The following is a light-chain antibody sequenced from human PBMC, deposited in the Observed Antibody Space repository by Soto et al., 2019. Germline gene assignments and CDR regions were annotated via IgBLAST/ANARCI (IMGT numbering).Light chain of an antibody. CDR2: AAS. J-gene: IGKJ2*01. Sequence: EIVLTQSPGTLSLSPGERATLSCRASQSVSSYLAWYQQKPGQAPRLLIFAASSRATGIPDRFSGSGSGTDFALTISGLAPEDFEVYYCQQYGSSPYTFGQGTKLEI. CDR3: QQYGSSPYT. V-gene: IGKV3-20*01. CDR1: QSVSSY.